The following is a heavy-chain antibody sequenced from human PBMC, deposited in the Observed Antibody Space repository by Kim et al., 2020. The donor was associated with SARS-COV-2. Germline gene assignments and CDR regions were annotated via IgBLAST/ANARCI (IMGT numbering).Heavy chain of an antibody. CDR1: GYSISSGYY. CDR3: AREKQWLVLSNSNAFDS. D-gene: IGHD6-19*01. J-gene: IGHJ3*02. V-gene: IGHV4-38-2*02. Sequence: SETLSLTCTVSGYSISSGYYWGVIRQPPGKGLEWIGSIYYSGSTYYNPSLKSRVTISVDTSKNPFSLKLSTVTAADTAVYYCAREKQWLVLSNSNAFDSWGQGKMVTVSP. CDR2: IYYSGST.